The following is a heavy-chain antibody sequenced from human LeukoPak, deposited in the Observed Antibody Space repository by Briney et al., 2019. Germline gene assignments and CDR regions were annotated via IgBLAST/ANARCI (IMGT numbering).Heavy chain of an antibody. CDR2: ISGSGGST. CDR1: GFTFSSYA. D-gene: IGHD5-12*01. J-gene: IGHJ4*02. CDR3: ARAAGYSGYDSPDGNY. V-gene: IGHV3-23*01. Sequence: GGSLRLSCAASGFTFSSYAMSWVRQAPGKGLEWVSAISGSGGSTYYADSVKGRFTISRDNSKNTLYLQMNRLRAEDTAVYYCARAAGYSGYDSPDGNYWGQGTLVTVSS.